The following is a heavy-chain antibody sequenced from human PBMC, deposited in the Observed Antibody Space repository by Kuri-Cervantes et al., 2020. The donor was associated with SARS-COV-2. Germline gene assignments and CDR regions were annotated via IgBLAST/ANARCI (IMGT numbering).Heavy chain of an antibody. CDR3: ARFGDSSGYFDY. J-gene: IGHJ4*02. CDR1: GGSVSSGSHY. D-gene: IGHD3-22*01. Sequence: SETLSLTCTVSGGSVSSGSHYWSWIRQPPGKGLEWIGYIYYSGSTNYNPSLKSRVTISVDTSKNQFSLKLSSVTAADTAVYYCARFGDSSGYFDYWGQGTLVTVSS. V-gene: IGHV4-61*01. CDR2: IYYSGST.